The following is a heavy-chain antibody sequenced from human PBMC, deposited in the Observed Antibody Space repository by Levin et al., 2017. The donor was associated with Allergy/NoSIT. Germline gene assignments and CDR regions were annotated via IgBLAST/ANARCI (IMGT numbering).Heavy chain of an antibody. CDR1: GGTFSSYA. CDR2: IIPIFGTA. D-gene: IGHD3-16*02. Sequence: SVKVSCKASGGTFSSYAISWVRQAPGQGLEWMGGIIPIFGTANYAQKFQGRVTITADESTSTAYMELSSLRSEDTAVYYCAGGTNWGSYRFVYYYYMDVWGKGTTVTVSS. V-gene: IGHV1-69*13. J-gene: IGHJ6*03. CDR3: AGGTNWGSYRFVYYYYMDV.